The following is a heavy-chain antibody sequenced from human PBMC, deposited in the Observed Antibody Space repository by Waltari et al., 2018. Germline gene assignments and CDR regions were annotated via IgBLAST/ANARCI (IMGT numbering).Heavy chain of an antibody. V-gene: IGHV1-69*08. CDR1: GGTFSSYT. CDR2: IIPSLGIA. Sequence: QVQLVQSGAEVKKPGSSVKVSCKASGGTFSSYTISWVRQAPGQGLEWMGRIIPSLGIANYEQKFQGRVTITADKSTSTAYMELSSLRSEDTAVYYCARDWDTAMVAYWGQGTLVTVSS. CDR3: ARDWDTAMVAY. D-gene: IGHD5-18*01. J-gene: IGHJ4*02.